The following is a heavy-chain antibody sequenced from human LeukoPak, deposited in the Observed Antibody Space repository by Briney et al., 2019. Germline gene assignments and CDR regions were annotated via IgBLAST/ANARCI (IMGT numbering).Heavy chain of an antibody. V-gene: IGHV3-30*04. CDR2: ISYDGSNK. J-gene: IGHJ4*02. Sequence: PGRSLRPSCAASGFTFSSYAMHWVRQAPGKGLEWVAVISYDGSNKYYADSVKGRFTISRDNSKNTLYLQMNSLRAEDTAVYYCAKQQTTVTMFDYWGQGTLVTVSS. CDR3: AKQQTTVTMFDY. CDR1: GFTFSSYA. D-gene: IGHD4-17*01.